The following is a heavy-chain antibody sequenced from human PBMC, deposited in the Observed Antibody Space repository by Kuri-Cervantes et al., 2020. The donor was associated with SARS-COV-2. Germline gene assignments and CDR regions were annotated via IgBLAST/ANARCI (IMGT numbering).Heavy chain of an antibody. CDR2: IYPGDFDT. V-gene: IGHV5-51*01. D-gene: IGHD3-22*01. Sequence: GESLKISCQGSEYRFPTYWISWLRQVPGKGLEWIGVIYPGDFDTRYSTSFQGQVTMSSDRSISTAYLKWTSLKASDTAIYYCARHFRHKDWLIPEVSTYFDSWGQGTLVTVSS. J-gene: IGHJ4*02. CDR3: ARHFRHKDWLIPEVSTYFDS. CDR1: EYRFPTYW.